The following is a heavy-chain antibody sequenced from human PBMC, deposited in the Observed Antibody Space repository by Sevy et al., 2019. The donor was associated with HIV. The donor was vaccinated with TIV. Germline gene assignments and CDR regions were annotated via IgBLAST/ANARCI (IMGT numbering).Heavy chain of an antibody. D-gene: IGHD2-2*01. Sequence: GGSLRLSCVASGFTFSKYSMSWVRQTPGKGLEWVSTHSFACWRINYADSVKGRFTMSRDDSRNTFYLQMDSLRAEDTAIYYCAREGCSKPHDYWGQGTLVTVSS. CDR2: HSFACWRI. V-gene: IGHV3-23*01. J-gene: IGHJ4*02. CDR1: GFTFSKYS. CDR3: AREGCSKPHDY.